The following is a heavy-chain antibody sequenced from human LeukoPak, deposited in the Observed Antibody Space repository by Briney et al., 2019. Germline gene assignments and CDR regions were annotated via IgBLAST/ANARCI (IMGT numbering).Heavy chain of an antibody. CDR3: VKGARLALIDY. CDR1: GFSFSTLG. D-gene: IGHD3-9*01. V-gene: IGHV3-23*01. J-gene: IGHJ4*02. Sequence: GGSLRLSCAASGFSFSTLGMSWVRQAPGEGLVWVSSIGTSNSDTKYADSVKGRFTISRDNSKNTLYLQMNNLRAEDTAIYYCVKGARLALIDYWGQGTLVTVSS. CDR2: IGTSNSDT.